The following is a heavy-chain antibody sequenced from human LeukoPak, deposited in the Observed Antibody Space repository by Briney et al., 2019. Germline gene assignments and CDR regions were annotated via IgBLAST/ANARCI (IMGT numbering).Heavy chain of an antibody. J-gene: IGHJ3*02. CDR1: GYSISSGYY. CDR2: IYHSGST. CDR3: GRGLLI. V-gene: IGHV4-38-2*02. Sequence: SETLSLTCTVSGYSISSGYYWGWIRQPPGKGLEYIGSIYHSGSTYYNPSLKSRVTISVDTSKNQFSLRLSSVTAADPAMYYCGRGLLIGGKGKMVTVSS. D-gene: IGHD3-10*01.